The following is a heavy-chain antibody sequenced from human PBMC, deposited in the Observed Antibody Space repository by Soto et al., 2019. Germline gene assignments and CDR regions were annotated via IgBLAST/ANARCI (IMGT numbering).Heavy chain of an antibody. Sequence: ITLKASGPTLVTPTETLTLTCTFSGFSLNTGGVGVGWVRQPRGKAMEWLALIYWDDDERSRPSLRSRLIITKETINHRVVITEPDLNPDEPATYYCLLNWRFSSGNNNYGMDAWGQRTTVSVS. J-gene: IGHJ6*02. CDR1: GFSLNTGGVG. CDR3: LLNWRFSSGNNNYGMDA. CDR2: IYWDDDE. V-gene: IGHV2-5*02. D-gene: IGHD5-12*01.